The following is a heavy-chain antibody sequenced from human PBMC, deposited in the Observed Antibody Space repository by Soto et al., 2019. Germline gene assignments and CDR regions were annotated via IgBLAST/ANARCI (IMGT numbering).Heavy chain of an antibody. Sequence: SGPTRVNPTQTLTLTCTFAGFSLSTSGMRVNWIRQPPGKALEWLARIDWDDDKFYSTSLKTRLTISKDTSKNQVVLTITNMDPVDTATYYCARAPPGEDAFDIWGQGTLVTVSS. D-gene: IGHD3-10*01. V-gene: IGHV2-70*04. J-gene: IGHJ3*02. CDR1: GFSLSTSGMR. CDR3: ARAPPGEDAFDI. CDR2: IDWDDDK.